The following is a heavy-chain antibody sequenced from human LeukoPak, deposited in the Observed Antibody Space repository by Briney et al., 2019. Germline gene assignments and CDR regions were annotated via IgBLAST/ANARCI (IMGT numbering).Heavy chain of an antibody. CDR3: AKGTLYSYYDD. CDR1: GFTFSSYE. CDR2: VSGTGGST. D-gene: IGHD5-18*01. V-gene: IGHV3-23*01. Sequence: GGSLRLSCAASGFTFSSYEMNWVRQAPGKGLEWVSVVSGTGGSTFDADSVKGRFTISRDNSKNTVYLQMNSLRAEDTAVYYCAKGTLYSYYDDWGQGTLVIVSS. J-gene: IGHJ4*02.